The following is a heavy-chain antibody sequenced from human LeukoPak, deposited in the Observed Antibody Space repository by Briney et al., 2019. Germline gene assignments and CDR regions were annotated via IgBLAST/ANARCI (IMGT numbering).Heavy chain of an antibody. D-gene: IGHD4-23*01. Sequence: GRSLRLSCAASGFSFDAYAMHWVRQVPGKGLEWVSGISWNGGSIAYADSVKGRFTISRDNAKNSLFLQMNSLRAEDTALYYCAKDVAGGIFLYYFHYWGQVTLVTVSS. CDR2: ISWNGGSI. CDR3: AKDVAGGIFLYYFHY. J-gene: IGHJ4*02. V-gene: IGHV3-9*01. CDR1: GFSFDAYA.